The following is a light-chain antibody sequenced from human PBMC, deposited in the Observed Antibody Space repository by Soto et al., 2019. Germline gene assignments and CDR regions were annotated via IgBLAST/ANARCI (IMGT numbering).Light chain of an antibody. V-gene: IGLV1-47*01. CDR3: AAWDGNMPGWV. CDR2: RNN. CDR1: TSTIANSF. J-gene: IGLJ3*02. Sequence: QSVRTEAPSVVGSPGEGETICRAGSTSTIANSFVYWYQHVPGTAPKILMYRNNQRPSGVPDRFSGSKSGTSASLAVSGLRPEDEADYFCAAWDGNMPGWVFGGGTKGTVL.